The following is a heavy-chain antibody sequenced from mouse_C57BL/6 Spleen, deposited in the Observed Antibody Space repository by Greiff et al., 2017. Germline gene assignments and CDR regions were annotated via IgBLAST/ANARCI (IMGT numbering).Heavy chain of an antibody. Sequence: VQLKESGPVLVKPGPSVKISCKASGFTFTDYYMHWVKQSHGKSLEWIGLVYPYNGGTSYNQKFKGKATLTVDTSSSTAYMELNSLTTEDSAIYYCARSYYYGSSYDAMDYWGQGTSVTVSS. CDR3: ARSYYYGSSYDAMDY. D-gene: IGHD1-1*01. J-gene: IGHJ4*01. CDR1: GFTFTDYY. CDR2: VYPYNGGT. V-gene: IGHV1-36*01.